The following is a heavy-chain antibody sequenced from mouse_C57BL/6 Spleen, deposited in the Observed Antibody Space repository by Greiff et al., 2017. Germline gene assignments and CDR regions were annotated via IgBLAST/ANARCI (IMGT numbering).Heavy chain of an antibody. J-gene: IGHJ2*01. Sequence: QVQLQQPGAELVRPGSSVKLSCKASGYTFTSYWMHWVKQRPIQGLEWIGNIDPSDSETHYNQKFKDKATLTVDTSSSTAYMQLSSLTSEDSAVYYRARSVTGSFVYWGQGTTLTVSS. CDR1: GYTFTSYW. D-gene: IGHD4-1*01. CDR2: IDPSDSET. V-gene: IGHV1-52*01. CDR3: ARSVTGSFVY.